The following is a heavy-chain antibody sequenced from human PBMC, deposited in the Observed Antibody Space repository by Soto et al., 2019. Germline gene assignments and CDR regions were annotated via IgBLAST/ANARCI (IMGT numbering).Heavy chain of an antibody. CDR1: GFIFSSYE. CDR2: ISSSGSTI. D-gene: IGHD3-3*01. V-gene: IGHV3-48*03. CDR3: ARPRAVEDFWSGYSPSDAFDI. Sequence: EVQLVESGGGLVQPGGSLRLSCAASGFIFSSYEMNWVRQAPGKGLEWVSYISSSGSTIYYADSVKGRFTISRDNAMNSLYLQMNSLRAEDTAVYYCARPRAVEDFWSGYSPSDAFDIWGQGTMVTVSS. J-gene: IGHJ3*02.